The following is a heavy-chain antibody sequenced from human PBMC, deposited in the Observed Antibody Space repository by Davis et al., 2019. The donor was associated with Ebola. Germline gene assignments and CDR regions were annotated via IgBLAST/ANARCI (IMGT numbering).Heavy chain of an antibody. CDR3: ARGVSIGPDY. J-gene: IGHJ4*02. CDR1: GGSISSYD. D-gene: IGHD2-21*01. Sequence: MPSETLSPTCTVSGGSISSYDWSWIRQPQGKGLEWIGYIYYSGSTNYNPSLKSRVTISVDTSKNQFSLKLSSVTAADTAVYYCARGVSIGPDYWGQGTLVTVSS. V-gene: IGHV4-59*08. CDR2: IYYSGST.